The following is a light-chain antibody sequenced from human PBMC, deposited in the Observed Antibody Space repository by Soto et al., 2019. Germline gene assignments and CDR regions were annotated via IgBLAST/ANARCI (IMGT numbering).Light chain of an antibody. J-gene: IGKJ2*01. CDR1: QSIGSW. V-gene: IGKV1-5*03. CDR3: QLDNVFLYT. CDR2: KAT. Sequence: DIQMTQSPSTLSASVGDGVTITCRASQSIGSWLAWYQPKPGKAPNLRIYKATNLQSGVPVRFRGSVSGTDFSLTISSRKPVDAANLYFQLDNVFLYTFVPGTKLE.